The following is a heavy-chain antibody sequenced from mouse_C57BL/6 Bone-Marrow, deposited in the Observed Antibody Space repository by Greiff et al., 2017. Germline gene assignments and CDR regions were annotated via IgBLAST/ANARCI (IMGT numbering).Heavy chain of an antibody. V-gene: IGHV5-6*01. CDR2: ISSGGSYT. D-gene: IGHD1-3*01. CDR3: ARHKGPLAY. Sequence: EVQLVESGGDLVKPGGSLKLSCAASGFTFSSYGMSWVRQTPDKRLEWVATISSGGSYTYYPDSVKGRFTISRDNAKNTLYLQMSSLKSEDTAMYYCARHKGPLAYWGQGTLVTVSA. CDR1: GFTFSSYG. J-gene: IGHJ3*01.